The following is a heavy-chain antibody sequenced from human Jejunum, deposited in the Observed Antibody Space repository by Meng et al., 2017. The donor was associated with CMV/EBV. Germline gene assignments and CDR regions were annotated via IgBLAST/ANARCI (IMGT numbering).Heavy chain of an antibody. J-gene: IGHJ4*02. CDR1: GFTFSSYA. V-gene: IGHV3-30*04. CDR2: ISYDGRNI. Sequence: SGFTFSSYAMHWVRQAPGKGLEWVAFISYDGRNIYYADSVKGRFTISTDKSKNTLYLQMNSLRGEDTAVYYCATGGWQQPRFDYWGQGTRVTVSS. D-gene: IGHD5-24*01. CDR3: ATGGWQQPRFDY.